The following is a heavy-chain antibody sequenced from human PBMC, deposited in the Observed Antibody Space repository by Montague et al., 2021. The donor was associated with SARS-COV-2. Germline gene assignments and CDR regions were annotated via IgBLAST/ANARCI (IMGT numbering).Heavy chain of an antibody. Sequence: SETLSLTCTVSGGSISSYYWSWIRQPPGKGLEWIGYIYYSGSTNYNPSLKSRVTISVDTSKNQFSLKLSSVTAAVTAVYYCARSRRITIFGVGLSNYYGMDVRGQGTTVTVSS. J-gene: IGHJ6*02. CDR3: ARSRRITIFGVGLSNYYGMDV. D-gene: IGHD3-3*01. CDR2: IYYSGST. V-gene: IGHV4-59*01. CDR1: GGSISSYY.